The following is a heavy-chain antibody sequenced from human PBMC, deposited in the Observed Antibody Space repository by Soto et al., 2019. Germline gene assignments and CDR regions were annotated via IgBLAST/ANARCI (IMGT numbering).Heavy chain of an antibody. CDR2: IKQDGSEK. V-gene: IGHV3-7*04. CDR1: GFTFTSYW. CDR3: ARDYYDSSGYYPRFDY. Sequence: PGGSLRLSCAASGFTFTSYWMSWVRRAPGKGLEWVANIKQDGSEKYYVDSVKGRFTISRDNAKNSLYLQMNSLRAEDTAVYYCARDYYDSSGYYPRFDYWGQGTLVTVSS. D-gene: IGHD3-22*01. J-gene: IGHJ4*02.